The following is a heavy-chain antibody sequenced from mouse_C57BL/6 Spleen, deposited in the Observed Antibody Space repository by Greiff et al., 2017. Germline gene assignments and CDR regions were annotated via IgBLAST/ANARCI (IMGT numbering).Heavy chain of an antibody. CDR1: GYSIPSGYY. J-gene: IGHJ3*01. CDR3: ARGNRCAY. Sequence: VQLKESGPGLVKPSQSLSLTCSVTGYSIPSGYYWNWIRQFPGNKLEWMGYISYDGSNNYNPSLKNRISITRDTSKYQFFLKLNSVTTEDTATYYCARGNRCAYWGQGTLVTVSA. V-gene: IGHV3-6*01. D-gene: IGHD2-1*01. CDR2: ISYDGSN.